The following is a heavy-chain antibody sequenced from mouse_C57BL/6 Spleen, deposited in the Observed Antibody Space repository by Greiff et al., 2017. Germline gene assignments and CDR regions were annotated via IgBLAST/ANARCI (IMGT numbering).Heavy chain of an antibody. CDR2: IYPGSGST. D-gene: IGHD2-4*01. V-gene: IGHV1-55*01. CDR1: GYTFTSYW. CDR3: ARGYDYAFYAMDY. J-gene: IGHJ4*01. Sequence: QVQLQQPGAELVKPGASVKMSCKASGYTFTSYWITWVKQRPGQGLEWIGDIYPGSGSTNYNEKFKSKATLTVDTSSSTAYMQLSSLTSEDSAVYYCARGYDYAFYAMDYWGQGTSVTVSS.